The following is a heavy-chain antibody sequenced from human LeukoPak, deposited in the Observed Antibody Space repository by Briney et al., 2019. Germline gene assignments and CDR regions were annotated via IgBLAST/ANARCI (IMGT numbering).Heavy chain of an antibody. CDR3: ARNNTLMMYPRGGEDKGFDY. CDR2: IYYSGST. CDR1: GGSISSSSYY. V-gene: IGHV4-39*01. Sequence: SETLSLTRTVSGGSISSSSYYWAWIRQPPGKGLEWIGSIYYSGSTHYNPSLKSRVTISVDTSKNEFSLKLTSVTAADTAVYYCARNNTLMMYPRGGEDKGFDYWGQGTLVTVSS. D-gene: IGHD2-8*01. J-gene: IGHJ4*02.